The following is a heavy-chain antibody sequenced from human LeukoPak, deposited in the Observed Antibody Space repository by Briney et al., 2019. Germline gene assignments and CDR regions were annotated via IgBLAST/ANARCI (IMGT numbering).Heavy chain of an antibody. Sequence: ASVKVSCKASGYNFISYYMHWVRQAPGQGLEWMGIINPSGGSTSYALKFQDKVTMTRDTSTSTVYMELSSLKSEDTAVYYCAREDGVLVDAVRYYYYGMDVWGQETTLSVSS. J-gene: IGHJ6*02. CDR2: INPSGGST. D-gene: IGHD2-8*01. V-gene: IGHV1-46*01. CDR3: AREDGVLVDAVRYYYYGMDV. CDR1: GYNFISYY.